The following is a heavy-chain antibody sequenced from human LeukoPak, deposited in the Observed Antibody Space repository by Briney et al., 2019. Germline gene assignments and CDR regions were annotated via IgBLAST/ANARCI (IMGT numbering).Heavy chain of an antibody. CDR2: IKQDGSEK. J-gene: IGHJ5*02. V-gene: IGHV3-7*01. CDR1: GFTFSSYW. D-gene: IGHD5-18*01. Sequence: GGSLRLSCAASGFTFSSYWMSWVRQAPGKGLEWVANIKQDGSEKYYVDSVKGRFTISRDNAKNSLYLQMNSLRAEDTAVYYCARDLGVDTAMVSWFDPWGQGTLVTVSS. CDR3: ARDLGVDTAMVSWFDP.